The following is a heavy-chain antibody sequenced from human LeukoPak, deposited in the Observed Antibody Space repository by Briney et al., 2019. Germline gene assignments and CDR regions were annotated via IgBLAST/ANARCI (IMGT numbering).Heavy chain of an antibody. CDR3: ARDGYGSGSYHHWYDP. CDR1: GGSISGSY. J-gene: IGHJ5*02. V-gene: IGHV4-4*07. D-gene: IGHD3-10*01. CDR2: IYASGIT. Sequence: SETLSLTCTVSGGSISGSYWSWIRQPAEKGLELIGHIYASGITKYNPSLKSRVTMSVDTSKNQFSLKLTSVTAADTAVYFCARDGYGSGSYHHWYDPWGQGTLVTVSS.